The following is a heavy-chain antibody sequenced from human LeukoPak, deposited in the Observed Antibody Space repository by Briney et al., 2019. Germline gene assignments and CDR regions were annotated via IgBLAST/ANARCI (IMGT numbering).Heavy chain of an antibody. CDR3: ASTLTRRPVDY. J-gene: IGHJ4*02. Sequence: NPSETLSLTCAVYGGSFSGYYWSWIRQPPGKGLEWIGEINHSGSTNYNPSLKSRVTISVDTSKNQFSLKLSSVTAADTAVYYCASTLTRRPVDYWGQGTLVTVSS. V-gene: IGHV4-34*01. CDR1: GGSFSGYY. CDR2: INHSGST. D-gene: IGHD4-11*01.